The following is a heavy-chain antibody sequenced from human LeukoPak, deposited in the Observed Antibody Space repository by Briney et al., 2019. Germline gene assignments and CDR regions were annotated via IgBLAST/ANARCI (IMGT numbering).Heavy chain of an antibody. CDR2: ISSSGSTM. D-gene: IGHD3-22*01. J-gene: IGHJ4*02. CDR3: ARVFHYYESRTDY. V-gene: IGHV3-48*02. Sequence: GESLRLSCAASGFTFSSYSMNWVRQAPGKGLEWVSYISSSGSTMYYEDSMKGRFTISRDNAKNPLYLQMNSLRDEDTAVYYCARVFHYYESRTDYWGQGTLVSLST. CDR1: GFTFSSYS.